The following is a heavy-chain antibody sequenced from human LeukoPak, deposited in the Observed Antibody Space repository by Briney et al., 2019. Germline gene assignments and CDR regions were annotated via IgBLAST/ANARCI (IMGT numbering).Heavy chain of an antibody. J-gene: IGHJ4*02. D-gene: IGHD5-24*01. Sequence: PGGSLRLSCAASGFTFSSYWMSWVRQAPGKGLEWVANIKQDGSEKYYVDSVKGRFTISRDNAKNSLYLQMSSLRAEDTAVYYCARDLLSRMATGVGFDYWGQGTLVTVSS. CDR2: IKQDGSEK. CDR1: GFTFSSYW. V-gene: IGHV3-7*01. CDR3: ARDLLSRMATGVGFDY.